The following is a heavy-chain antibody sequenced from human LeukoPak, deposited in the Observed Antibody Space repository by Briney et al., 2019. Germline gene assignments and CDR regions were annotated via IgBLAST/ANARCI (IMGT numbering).Heavy chain of an antibody. Sequence: SETLSLTCAVYGGSFSGYYWSWIRQPPGKGLEWIGEINHSGSTNYNPSLKSRVTISVDTSKNQFSLKLSSATAADTAVYYCARGRTYWGQGTLVTVSS. J-gene: IGHJ4*02. CDR1: GGSFSGYY. D-gene: IGHD1-14*01. CDR2: INHSGST. CDR3: ARGRTY. V-gene: IGHV4-34*01.